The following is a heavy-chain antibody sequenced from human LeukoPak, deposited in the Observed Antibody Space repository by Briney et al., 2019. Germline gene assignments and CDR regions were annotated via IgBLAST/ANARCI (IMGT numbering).Heavy chain of an antibody. Sequence: PPQTLSLTCTVSGGSISSGGYYWSWIRQHPGKGLEWIGYIYYSGSTYYNPSLKSRVTISVDTSKNQFSLKLSSVTAADTAVYYCASLSTFGWLRPSTVYYYGMDVWGQGTTVTVSS. CDR3: ASLSTFGWLRPSTVYYYGMDV. CDR1: GGSISSGGYY. CDR2: IYYSGST. V-gene: IGHV4-31*03. D-gene: IGHD5-12*01. J-gene: IGHJ6*02.